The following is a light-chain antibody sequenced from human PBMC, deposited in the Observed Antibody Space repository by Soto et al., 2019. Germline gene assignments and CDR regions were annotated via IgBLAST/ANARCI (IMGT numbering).Light chain of an antibody. Sequence: DIQLAQSPSTLSASVGDRITITCRATQSIIWLAWYQQKPGKAPKLLIFEAPRLESGVPSRFSGSGSGTEFTLTISSLQPDDFGTYYCQHYDTYSPMWTFGQGTKVDVK. CDR1: QSIIW. V-gene: IGKV1-5*03. J-gene: IGKJ1*01. CDR3: QHYDTYSPMWT. CDR2: EAP.